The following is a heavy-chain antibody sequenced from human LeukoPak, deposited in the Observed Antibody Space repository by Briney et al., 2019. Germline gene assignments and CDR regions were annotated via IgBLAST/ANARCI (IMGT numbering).Heavy chain of an antibody. Sequence: SETLSLTCAVYGGSFSGYYWSWIRQPPGKGLEWIGEINHSGSTNYNPSLKSRVTISVDTSKNQFFLKLSSVTAADTAVYYCASVRANTAYYYYYGMDVWGQGTTVTVSS. CDR2: INHSGST. D-gene: IGHD3-10*01. CDR1: GGSFSGYY. CDR3: ASVRANTAYYYYYGMDV. J-gene: IGHJ6*02. V-gene: IGHV4-34*01.